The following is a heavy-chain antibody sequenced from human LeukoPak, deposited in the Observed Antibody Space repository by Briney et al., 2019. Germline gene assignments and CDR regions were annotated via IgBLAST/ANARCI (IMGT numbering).Heavy chain of an antibody. J-gene: IGHJ5*02. CDR1: GFTFSGSA. Sequence: GGSLRLSCAASGFTFSGSAMYWVRQASGKGLEWVGRIRSKANSYATAYAASVKGRFTISRDDSKNTAYLQMNSLKTEDTAVYYCTRHTVTTVTWGQGTLVTVSS. D-gene: IGHD4-17*01. V-gene: IGHV3-73*01. CDR2: IRSKANSYAT. CDR3: TRHTVTTVT.